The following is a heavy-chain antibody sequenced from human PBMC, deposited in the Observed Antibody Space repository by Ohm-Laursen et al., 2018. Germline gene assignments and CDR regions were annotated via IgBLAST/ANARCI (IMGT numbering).Heavy chain of an antibody. V-gene: IGHV3-23*01. J-gene: IGHJ4*02. CDR2: ISGTGGST. CDR3: AKVFKRCGGDCPYYFDY. Sequence: GSLRLSCSASGFSLTDYWMDWLRQAPGKGLEWVSAISGTGGSTYYADSVKGRFTISRDNSKNTLYLQMNSLRAEDTAVYYCAKVFKRCGGDCPYYFDYWGQGTLVTVSS. D-gene: IGHD2-21*02. CDR1: GFSLTDYW.